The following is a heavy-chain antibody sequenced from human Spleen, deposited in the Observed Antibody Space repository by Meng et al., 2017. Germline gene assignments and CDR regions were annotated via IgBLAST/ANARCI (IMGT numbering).Heavy chain of an antibody. Sequence: GESLKISCAASGFTFSSYSMNWVRQAPGKGLEWVSSISSSSSDIYYADSVKGRFTISRDNAKNSLYLQMNSLGAEDTALYYCARGYSSSWYGYDYWGQGTLVTVSS. D-gene: IGHD6-13*01. CDR3: ARGYSSSWYGYDY. J-gene: IGHJ4*02. CDR2: ISSSSSDI. V-gene: IGHV3-21*04. CDR1: GFTFSSYS.